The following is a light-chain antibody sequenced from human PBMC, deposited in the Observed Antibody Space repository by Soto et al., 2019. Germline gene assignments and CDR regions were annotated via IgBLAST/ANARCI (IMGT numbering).Light chain of an antibody. CDR1: SSNIGAGYD. Sequence: QSVLTQPPSVSGAPGQRVTISCTGSSSNIGAGYDVHWYQQLPGTAPKLLIYGNSNRPSGVPDRFSGSKSGTSASLAITGLQAEDEAVYYCQSYDSSLSGFYVFGTGTKVT. V-gene: IGLV1-40*01. CDR3: QSYDSSLSGFYV. CDR2: GNS. J-gene: IGLJ1*01.